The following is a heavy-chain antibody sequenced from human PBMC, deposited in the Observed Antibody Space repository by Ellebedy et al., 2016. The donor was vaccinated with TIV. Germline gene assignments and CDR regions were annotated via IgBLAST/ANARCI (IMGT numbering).Heavy chain of an antibody. V-gene: IGHV3-23*01. CDR3: TKRGSYYYYGMDV. Sequence: GESLKISCAASGFTSSSYAMSWVRQAPGKGLEWVSSISGSGDDTYYANSVKGRFTIARDNSKNTLCLQMNSLIAEDTAVYYCTKRGSYYYYGMDVWGQGTTVTVSS. CDR1: GFTSSSYA. CDR2: ISGSGDDT. J-gene: IGHJ6*02. D-gene: IGHD5-12*01.